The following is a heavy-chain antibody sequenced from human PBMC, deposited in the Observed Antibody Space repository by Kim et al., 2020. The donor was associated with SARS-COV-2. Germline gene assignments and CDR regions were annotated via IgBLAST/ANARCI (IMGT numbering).Heavy chain of an antibody. V-gene: IGHV1-24*01. Sequence: ASVKVSCKVSGYTLTDLSMHWVRQAPGKGLEWMGGFDPGDGETIYAQKFQGRVTMTEDTSTDTAYMELSSLRSEDTAVYYCATGPTYSSRRIDYWGQRNRVTVP. D-gene: IGHD6-13*01. CDR1: GYTLTDLS. CDR3: ATGPTYSSRRIDY. J-gene: IGHJ4*02. CDR2: FDPGDGET.